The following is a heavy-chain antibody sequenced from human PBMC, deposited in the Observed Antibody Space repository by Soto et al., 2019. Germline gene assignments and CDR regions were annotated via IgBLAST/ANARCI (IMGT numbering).Heavy chain of an antibody. D-gene: IGHD3-10*01. J-gene: IGHJ6*02. CDR3: ARPGFGELRGYYYYGMDV. Sequence: QVQLVQSGAEVKKPGASVKVSCKASGYTFTRYDINWVRQATGQGLERMGWLNPNSGNTGYAQKFLGRVTMTRNTSISTAYMERSSLRSEDTAVYYCARPGFGELRGYYYYGMDVWGQGTTVTVSS. CDR2: LNPNSGNT. V-gene: IGHV1-8*01. CDR1: GYTFTRYD.